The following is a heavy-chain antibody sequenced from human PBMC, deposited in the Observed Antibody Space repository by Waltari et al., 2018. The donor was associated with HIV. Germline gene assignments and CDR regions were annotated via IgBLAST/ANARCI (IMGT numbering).Heavy chain of an antibody. D-gene: IGHD3-22*01. Sequence: EVQLVQSGAEVKKPGESLKISCKASGYSFTSYWIGWVRKMPGKGLEWMGIIYPGASDTGYSPSFQGQVTISADKSISTAYLQWSSLKASDTAMYYCATSRSTYYDTGGYFDYWGQGTLVTVSS. V-gene: IGHV5-51*03. CDR2: IYPGASDT. J-gene: IGHJ4*02. CDR1: GYSFTSYW. CDR3: ATSRSTYYDTGGYFDY.